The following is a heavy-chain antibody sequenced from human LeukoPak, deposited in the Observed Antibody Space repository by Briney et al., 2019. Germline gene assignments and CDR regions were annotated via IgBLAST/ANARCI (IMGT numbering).Heavy chain of an antibody. CDR1: GGSISSSSYY. J-gene: IGHJ4*02. CDR2: IYYSGST. CDR3: ASHLYSSSCFDY. Sequence: SETLSLTCTVSGGSISSSSYYWGWIRQPPGKGLEWMGSIYYSGSTYYNPSLKSRVTISVDTSKNQFFLKLSSVTAADTAVYYCASHLYSSSCFDYWGQGTLVTVSS. V-gene: IGHV4-39*07. D-gene: IGHD6-13*01.